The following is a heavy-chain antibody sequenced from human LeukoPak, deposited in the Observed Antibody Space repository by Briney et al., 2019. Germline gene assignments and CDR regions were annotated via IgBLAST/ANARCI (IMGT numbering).Heavy chain of an antibody. CDR3: AKNRGANYYNYYMDV. CDR2: IGGGGRDT. V-gene: IGHV3-23*01. D-gene: IGHD4/OR15-4a*01. CDR1: GFTFSTYA. Sequence: GGSLRLSCAASGFTFSTYAMSWVRQAPGKGLEWLSAIGGGGRDTFYADSVKGRFTVSRDNSKNTLYLQMSSLRAEDTAVYFCAKNRGANYYNYYMDVWGKGTTVTVSS. J-gene: IGHJ6*03.